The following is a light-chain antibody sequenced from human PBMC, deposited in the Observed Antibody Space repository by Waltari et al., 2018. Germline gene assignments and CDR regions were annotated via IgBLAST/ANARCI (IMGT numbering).Light chain of an antibody. Sequence: EIEMTQSPASLSVSPGETAILTCRASQNIGTSLSWFQLSPGRAPRHLIYGASTRATGIPARFSASGSGTEFSLTISSLQSDDFAKYFCQQTNSFPWTFGQGTKVEVK. CDR2: GAS. J-gene: IGKJ1*01. CDR3: QQTNSFPWT. CDR1: QNIGTS. V-gene: IGKV3-15*01.